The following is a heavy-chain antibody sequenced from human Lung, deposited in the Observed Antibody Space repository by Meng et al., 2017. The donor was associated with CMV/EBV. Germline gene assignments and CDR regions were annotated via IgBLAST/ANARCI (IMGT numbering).Heavy chain of an antibody. V-gene: IGHV3-7*01. CDR3: AGRSI. Sequence: GETLKISCSASGLTFRKSGMSWLRQVPGKGLEWVADISGDGREIYYVDSVKGRFTVPRDNAKNSLFLQMNSLRREDTAVDYCAGRSIWGPGTLVTVSS. D-gene: IGHD6-6*01. J-gene: IGHJ4*02. CDR2: ISGDGREI. CDR1: GLTFRKSG.